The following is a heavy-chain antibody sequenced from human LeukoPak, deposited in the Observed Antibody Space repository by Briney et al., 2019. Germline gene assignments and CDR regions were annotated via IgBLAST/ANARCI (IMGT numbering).Heavy chain of an antibody. CDR3: ARSIAVAGTGDY. CDR1: GYTFTSYY. V-gene: IGHV1-46*01. CDR2: INPSGGST. J-gene: IGHJ4*02. D-gene: IGHD6-19*01. Sequence: ASVKVSCKASGYTFTSYYMHWVRQAPGQGLEWKGIINPSGGSTSYAQKFQGRVTMTRDTSTSTVYMELSSLRSEDTAVYYCARSIAVAGTGDYWGQGTLVTVSS.